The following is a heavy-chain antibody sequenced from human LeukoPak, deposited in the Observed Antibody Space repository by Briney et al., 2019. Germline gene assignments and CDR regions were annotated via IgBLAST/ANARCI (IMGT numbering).Heavy chain of an antibody. V-gene: IGHV4-59*01. Sequence: SETLSLTCTVSGGSISSYYWSWIRQPPGKGLEWIGYIYYSGSTDYNPSLKSRVTISVDTSKNQFSLKLSSVTAADTAVYYCAIRAREQRDSSPGNWLDPWGQGTLVTVSS. CDR3: AIRAREQRDSSPGNWLDP. CDR2: IYYSGST. D-gene: IGHD1/OR15-1a*01. J-gene: IGHJ5*02. CDR1: GGSISSYY.